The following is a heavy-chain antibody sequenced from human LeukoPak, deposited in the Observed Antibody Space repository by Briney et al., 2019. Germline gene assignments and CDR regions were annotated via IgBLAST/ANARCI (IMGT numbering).Heavy chain of an antibody. J-gene: IGHJ2*01. CDR1: GFTFSSYS. D-gene: IGHD2/OR15-2a*01. V-gene: IGHV3-21*01. CDR3: ARSSRSGTTSGTYGYFDL. CDR2: ISSSSSYI. Sequence: GGSLRLPCAASGFTFSSYSMNWVRQAPGKGLEWVSSISSSSSYIYYADSVKGRFTISRDNAKNSLYLQMNSLRAEDTDTAVYYCARSSRSGTTSGTYGYFDLWGRGTLVTVSS.